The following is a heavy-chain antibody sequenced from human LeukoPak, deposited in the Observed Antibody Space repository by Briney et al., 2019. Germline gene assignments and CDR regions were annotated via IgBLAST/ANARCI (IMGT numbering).Heavy chain of an antibody. J-gene: IGHJ4*02. Sequence: ETLSLTCTVSGGSISSYYWSWVRQAPGKGLEWVANIKQDGSEKYYVDSVKGRFTISRDNAKNSLYLQMNSLRAEDTAVYYCARRRYSGSSQHFDYWGQGTLVTVSS. CDR1: GGSISSYY. CDR3: ARRRYSGSSQHFDY. CDR2: IKQDGSEK. D-gene: IGHD1-26*01. V-gene: IGHV3-7*01.